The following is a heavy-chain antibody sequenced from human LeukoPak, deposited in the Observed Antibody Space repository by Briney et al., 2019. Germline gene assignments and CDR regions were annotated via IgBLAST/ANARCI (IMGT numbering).Heavy chain of an antibody. CDR2: MNPNSGNT. D-gene: IGHD2/OR15-2a*01. J-gene: IGHJ4*02. CDR1: GYTFTSYD. CDR3: ARDSSTAPLSYFFDY. Sequence: GSVRVSCKASGYTFTSYDINWVRQATGQGLEWMGWMNPNSGNTGYAQKFQGRVTMTRNTSISTAYMELSSLRSEDTAVYYCARDSSTAPLSYFFDYWGQGTLLTVSS. V-gene: IGHV1-8*01.